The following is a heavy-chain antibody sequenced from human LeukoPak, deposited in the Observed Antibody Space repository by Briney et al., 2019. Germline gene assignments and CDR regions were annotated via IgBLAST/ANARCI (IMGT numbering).Heavy chain of an antibody. CDR1: GRSISTYY. J-gene: IGHJ4*02. CDR2: ICYSGGT. V-gene: IGHV4-59*01. D-gene: IGHD5-24*01. Sequence: SESLTLTCAVSGRSISTYYWSWLRQPPGKGLEWIGDICYSGGTNYTRSLKSRVTISVDTFKNHFSRNTNSVTAADTAVYYCARGRSRDGYNYDYWGQGTLVTVSS. CDR3: ARGRSRDGYNYDY.